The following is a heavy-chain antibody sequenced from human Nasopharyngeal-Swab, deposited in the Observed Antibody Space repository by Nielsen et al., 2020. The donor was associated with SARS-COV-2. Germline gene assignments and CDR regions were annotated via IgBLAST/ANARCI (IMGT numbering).Heavy chain of an antibody. D-gene: IGHD3-22*01. J-gene: IGHJ4*02. Sequence: ASVKVSCKASGSSFTRYNIHWVRQAPGQGLEWMGIINPSGGSTTYAQKFQDRVTMTRDTFTSTVYMELTSLRSEDTAMYYCARQLTNDSSGYYYEYWGQGTLVTVSS. CDR2: INPSGGST. CDR1: GSSFTRYN. CDR3: ARQLTNDSSGYYYEY. V-gene: IGHV1-46*01.